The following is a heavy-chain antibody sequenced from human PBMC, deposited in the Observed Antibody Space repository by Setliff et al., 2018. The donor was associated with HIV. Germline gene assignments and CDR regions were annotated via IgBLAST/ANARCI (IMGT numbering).Heavy chain of an antibody. Sequence: SETLSLTCIVSGYSVSSGYYWGWIRQPPGKGLEWIGTIYYGVSGTTSYNSSLKSRVTISVDTSKNQFSLKLSSVTAADTAVYYCARTEDYSYGDAPFDYWGHGTLVTVPQ. CDR2: IYYGVSGTT. D-gene: IGHD5-18*01. J-gene: IGHJ4*01. CDR3: ARTEDYSYGDAPFDY. V-gene: IGHV4-38-2*02. CDR1: GYSVSSGYY.